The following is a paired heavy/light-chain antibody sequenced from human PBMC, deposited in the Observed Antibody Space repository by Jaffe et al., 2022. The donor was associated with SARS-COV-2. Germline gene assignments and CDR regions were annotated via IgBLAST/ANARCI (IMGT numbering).Heavy chain of an antibody. V-gene: IGHV3-23*01. Sequence: EVQLLESGGGFVQPGGSLRLSCAASGFTFSSYAMSWVRQAPGEGLEWVSVISGGGASTYYADSVKGRFTISRDKSKNTVYLQMSSLRAEDTAVYYCAKARRTGDSHYYGMDVWGHGTTVTVS. CDR2: ISGGGAST. J-gene: IGHJ6*02. D-gene: IGHD5-12*01. CDR3: AKARRTGDSHYYGMDV. CDR1: GFTFSSYA.
Light chain of an antibody. Sequence: QSVLTQPPSVSGAPGQRVTISCTGSSSNIGAAYDVHWYQQLPGTAPKLLIYDNNNRPSGVPDRFSGSKSGTSASLAITGLQAEDEADYYCQSYDSSLRGVIFGGGTKLTVL. J-gene: IGLJ2*01. V-gene: IGLV1-40*01. CDR1: SSNIGAAYD. CDR3: QSYDSSLRGVI. CDR2: DNN.